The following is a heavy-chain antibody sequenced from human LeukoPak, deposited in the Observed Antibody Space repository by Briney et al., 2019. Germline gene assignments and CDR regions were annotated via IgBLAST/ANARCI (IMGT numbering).Heavy chain of an antibody. D-gene: IGHD5-12*01. CDR1: EFTFSTYV. CDR3: GKIGGGGGYEDY. Sequence: GGSLRLSCAASEFTFSTYVMSWVRQAPGKGLEWVSTITKNGDNTHYADSVKGRFTISRDNSKDTLYLQMNSLRAEDTAGYYCGKIGGGGGYEDYWGQGTLVTVSS. CDR2: ITKNGDNT. V-gene: IGHV3-23*01. J-gene: IGHJ4*02.